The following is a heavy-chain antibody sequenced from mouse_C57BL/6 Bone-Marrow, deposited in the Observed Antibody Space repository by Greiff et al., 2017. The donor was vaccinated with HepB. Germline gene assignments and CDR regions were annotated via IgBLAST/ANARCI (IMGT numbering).Heavy chain of an antibody. V-gene: IGHV1-63*01. J-gene: IGHJ1*03. CDR1: GYTFTNYW. D-gene: IGHD1-1*01. CDR3: ARGPGRTGGAPDWYFDV. Sequence: QVQLQQSGAELVRPGTSVKMSCKASGYTFTNYWIGWAKQRPGHGLEWIGDIYPGGGYTNYNEKFKGKATLTADKSSSTAYMQFSSLTSEDSAIYYCARGPGRTGGAPDWYFDVWGTGTTVTVSS. CDR2: IYPGGGYT.